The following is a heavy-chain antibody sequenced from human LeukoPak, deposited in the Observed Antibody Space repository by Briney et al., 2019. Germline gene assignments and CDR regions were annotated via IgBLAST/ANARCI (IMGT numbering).Heavy chain of an antibody. CDR1: GGSISSYY. V-gene: IGHV4-34*01. J-gene: IGHJ5*02. Sequence: SETLSLTCTVSGGSISSYYWSWIRQPPGKGLEWIGEINHSGSTNYNPSLKSRVTISVDTSKNQFSLKLSSVTAADTAVYYCARGGWFDPWGQGTLVTVSS. CDR3: ARGGWFDP. CDR2: INHSGST.